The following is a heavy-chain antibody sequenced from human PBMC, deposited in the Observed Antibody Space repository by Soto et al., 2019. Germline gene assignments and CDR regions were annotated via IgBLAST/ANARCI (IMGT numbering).Heavy chain of an antibody. CDR1: GFSLSTSGVG. CDR2: IYWDDDK. CDR3: AHSAYYYGSGSYYPDWYFDL. V-gene: IGHV2-5*02. J-gene: IGHJ2*01. D-gene: IGHD3-10*01. Sequence: QITLKESGPTLVKPTQTLTLTCTFSGFSLSTSGVGVGWIRQPPGKALEWLALIYWDDDKRYSPSLKSRLTITKDTSKNQVVLTMTHMDPVDTAPYYCAHSAYYYGSGSYYPDWYFDLWGRGTLVTVSS.